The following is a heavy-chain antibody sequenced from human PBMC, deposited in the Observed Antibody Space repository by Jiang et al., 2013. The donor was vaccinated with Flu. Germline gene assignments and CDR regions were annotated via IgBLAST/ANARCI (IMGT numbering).Heavy chain of an antibody. Sequence: ESGGGLIQPGGSLRLSCAASGFTVSSNYMSWVRQTPGKGLEWVSTIYSGGGTYSADSVKGRFIISRDNSKNTLFLQMNSLRAEDTAVYYCARGRSLGTRDFDYWGQGTLVTVSS. J-gene: IGHJ4*02. CDR2: IYSGGGT. V-gene: IGHV3-53*01. CDR1: GFTVSSNY. CDR3: ARGRSLGTRDFDY. D-gene: IGHD3-16*02.